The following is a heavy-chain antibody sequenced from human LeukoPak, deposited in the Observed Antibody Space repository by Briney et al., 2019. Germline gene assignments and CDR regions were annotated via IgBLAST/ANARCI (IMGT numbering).Heavy chain of an antibody. J-gene: IGHJ4*02. D-gene: IGHD5-18*01. Sequence: GGSLRLSCAASGFTFSRHWMDSVRQAPGKGLVWVARIKSDGSSTNYADSVKGRFTISRDTATNTLYLQINSLRAEDTAVYYCTSDTVDTAVGIDYWGQGTLVTVSS. CDR2: IKSDGSST. CDR3: TSDTVDTAVGIDY. CDR1: GFTFSRHW. V-gene: IGHV3-74*01.